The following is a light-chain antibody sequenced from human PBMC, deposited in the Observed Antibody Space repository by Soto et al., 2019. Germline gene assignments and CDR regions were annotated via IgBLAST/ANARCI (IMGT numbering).Light chain of an antibody. CDR2: EVN. Sequence: SVLTQPPSASGSPGQSVTIPCTGTRSDVGGYNYVSWHQQHPGKAPKLMIYEVNKRPSGVPDRFSGSKSGNTASLTVSGLQAEDEADYYCSSYAGSNNYVFGTGTKVTVL. V-gene: IGLV2-8*01. J-gene: IGLJ1*01. CDR3: SSYAGSNNYV. CDR1: RSDVGGYNY.